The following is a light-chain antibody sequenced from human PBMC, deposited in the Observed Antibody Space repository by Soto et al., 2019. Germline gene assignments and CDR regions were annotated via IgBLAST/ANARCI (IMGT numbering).Light chain of an antibody. CDR1: NIGSKS. J-gene: IGLJ3*02. V-gene: IGLV3-21*04. Sequence: SYELTQPPSVSVAPGKTARITCGGNNIGSKSVHWYQQKPGQAPVLVIYYDXXRPXGXXXRXXXSNSGNTATLTISRVEAGDEADYYCQVWDSSSDHPVFGGGTKLTVL. CDR2: YDX. CDR3: QVWDSSSDHPV.